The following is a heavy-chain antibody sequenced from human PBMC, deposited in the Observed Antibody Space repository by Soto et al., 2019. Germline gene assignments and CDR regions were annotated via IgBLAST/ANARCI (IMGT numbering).Heavy chain of an antibody. CDR2: FFSGWTT. D-gene: IGHD3-10*01. CDR3: ARTFRGFKYGSRQFSFDY. Sequence: SETLSLTCTVSGDPITSYFWIWIWQPAGKGLDGIGHFFSGWTTNLNTSPQSRISMSIHTSKNEFSPTLTSVTAAATAMYYCARTFRGFKYGSRQFSFDYWGQGFLVTVYS. V-gene: IGHV4-4*07. CDR1: GDPITSYF. J-gene: IGHJ4*02.